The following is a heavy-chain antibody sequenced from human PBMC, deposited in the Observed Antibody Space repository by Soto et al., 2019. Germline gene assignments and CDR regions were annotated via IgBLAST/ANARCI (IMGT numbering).Heavy chain of an antibody. D-gene: IGHD6-13*01. Sequence: GGSLRLSCAASGFTFSSYGMHWVRQAPGKGLEWVAVISYDGSNKYYADSVKGRFTISRDNSKNTLYLQMNSLRAEDTAVYYCAKDLQQLVRRLGGDAFDIWGQGTMVTVSS. J-gene: IGHJ3*02. V-gene: IGHV3-30*18. CDR2: ISYDGSNK. CDR1: GFTFSSYG. CDR3: AKDLQQLVRRLGGDAFDI.